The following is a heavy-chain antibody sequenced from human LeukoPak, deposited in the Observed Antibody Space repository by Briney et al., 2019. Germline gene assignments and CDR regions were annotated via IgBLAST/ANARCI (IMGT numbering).Heavy chain of an antibody. J-gene: IGHJ4*02. CDR1: GGSIGSYY. V-gene: IGHV4-39*07. CDR2: IYYSGST. D-gene: IGHD3-22*01. Sequence: SETLSLTCTVSGGSIGSYYWGWIRQPPGKGLEWIGSIYYSGSTYYNPSLKSRVTISVDTSKNQFSLKLSSVTAADTAVYYCARDFPLVVGIAPFDYWGQGTLVTVSS. CDR3: ARDFPLVVGIAPFDY.